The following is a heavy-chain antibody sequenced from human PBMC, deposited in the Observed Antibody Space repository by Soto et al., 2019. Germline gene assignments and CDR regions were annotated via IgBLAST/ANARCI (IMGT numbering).Heavy chain of an antibody. D-gene: IGHD5-12*01. Sequence: QVQLVQSGAEVKKPGSSVKVSCKASGGTFSSYTISWVRQAPGQGLEWMGRIIPILGIANYAQKFQGRVTITADKSTSTAYMELSSLRSEDTAVYYCASPRGYSGYDLSYWYFDLWGRGTLVTVSS. CDR1: GGTFSSYT. CDR2: IIPILGIA. V-gene: IGHV1-69*02. J-gene: IGHJ2*01. CDR3: ASPRGYSGYDLSYWYFDL.